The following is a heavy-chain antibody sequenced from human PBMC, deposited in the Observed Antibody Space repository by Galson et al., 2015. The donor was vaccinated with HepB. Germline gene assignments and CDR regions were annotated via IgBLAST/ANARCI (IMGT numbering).Heavy chain of an antibody. J-gene: IGHJ5*02. CDR1: GFTFSNYG. CDR3: AKESTVTTKNWFDP. V-gene: IGHV3-30*02. D-gene: IGHD4-17*01. Sequence: SLRLSCAASGFTFSNYGMHWVRQAPGKGLEWVSFIRYDGTNEYYADSVKGQFTISRDNSKNTLYLQMNSLRAEDTAVYYCAKESTVTTKNWFDPWGQGTLVTVSS. CDR2: IRYDGTNE.